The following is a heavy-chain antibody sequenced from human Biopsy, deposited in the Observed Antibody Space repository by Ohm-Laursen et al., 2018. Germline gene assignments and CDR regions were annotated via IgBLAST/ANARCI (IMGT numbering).Heavy chain of an antibody. CDR1: GFIFSRNG. V-gene: IGHV3-23*01. J-gene: IGHJ4*02. Sequence: GSLRLSCAASGFIFSRNGMSWVRQAPGRGREGVSAIRGSGSHTYYEDSVMGRFTISRDNSNNLLYLQMNSLRAEDTAIYYCAKDLQGYFRPFDYWGQGTVVTVSS. D-gene: IGHD1-26*01. CDR2: IRGSGSHT. CDR3: AKDLQGYFRPFDY.